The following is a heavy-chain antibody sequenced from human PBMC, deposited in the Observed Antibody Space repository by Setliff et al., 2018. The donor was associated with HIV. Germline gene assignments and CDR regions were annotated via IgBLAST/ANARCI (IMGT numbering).Heavy chain of an antibody. D-gene: IGHD3-22*01. CDR3: ARIYYDSGGFYRDAFDI. CDR1: GYTFPNYD. J-gene: IGHJ3*02. Sequence: ASVKVSCKASGYTFPNYDINWVRQATGQGLEWMGWMNPDTGNTGYAQNFRGRVTMTRNTSISTAYMELSSLRSEDTAVYYCARIYYDSGGFYRDAFDILGQGTMVTVSS. V-gene: IGHV1-8*02. CDR2: MNPDTGNT.